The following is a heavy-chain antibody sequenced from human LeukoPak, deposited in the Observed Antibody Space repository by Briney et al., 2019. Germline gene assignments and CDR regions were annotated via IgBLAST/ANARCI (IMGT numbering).Heavy chain of an antibody. CDR3: AKDDGDGYNYDPFDI. CDR2: ISSDGSNE. Sequence: GGSLRLSCAASGFTFSIYGMHWVRQAPGKGLEGVAVISSDGSNEDYADPVKGRFTISRDNSKNTLYLQMNSLRAEDTAVYYCAKDDGDGYNYDPFDIWGQGTMVTVSS. D-gene: IGHD5-24*01. V-gene: IGHV3-30*18. J-gene: IGHJ3*02. CDR1: GFTFSIYG.